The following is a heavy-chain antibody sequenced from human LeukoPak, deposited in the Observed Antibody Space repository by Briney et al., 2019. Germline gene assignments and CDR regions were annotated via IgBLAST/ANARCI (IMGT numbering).Heavy chain of an antibody. CDR2: ISAYNGNT. V-gene: IGHV1-18*01. CDR3: ARDPLVVVAATYYYYYGMDV. D-gene: IGHD2-15*01. CDR1: GYTVTSYG. J-gene: IGHJ6*02. Sequence: GASVKVSCKASGYTVTSYGISWVRQAPGQGLEWMGWISAYNGNTNYAQKLQGRVTMTTDTSTSTAYMELRSLRSDDTAVYYCARDPLVVVAATYYYYYGMDVWGQGTTVTVSS.